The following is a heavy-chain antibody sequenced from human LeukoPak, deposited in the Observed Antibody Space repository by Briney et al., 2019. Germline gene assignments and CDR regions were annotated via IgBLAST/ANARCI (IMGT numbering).Heavy chain of an antibody. CDR1: GFTFSSYA. Sequence: PGGSLRLSCAASGFTFSSYAMSWVRQAPGKGLEWVSAVSGSGGSTYYADSVKGRFTISRDNSKNTLYLQMNSLRAEDTAVYYCARARQAKVSMVDPGDYWGQGTLVTVSS. CDR3: ARARQAKVSMVDPGDY. CDR2: VSGSGGST. J-gene: IGHJ4*02. D-gene: IGHD3-10*01. V-gene: IGHV3-23*01.